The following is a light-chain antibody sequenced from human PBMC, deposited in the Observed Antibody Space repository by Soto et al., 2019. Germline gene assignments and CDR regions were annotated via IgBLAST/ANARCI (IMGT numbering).Light chain of an antibody. Sequence: EIVLTQSPGTLSVSPGQRATLSCRASQSVASSYLAWYQHKPGQAPRLLIYGASSRATGIPDRFSGSGSGTDFTLTISRLEPEDFAVYYCQQYVSSPFTFGPGTKVDI. CDR2: GAS. CDR1: QSVASSY. CDR3: QQYVSSPFT. J-gene: IGKJ3*01. V-gene: IGKV3-20*01.